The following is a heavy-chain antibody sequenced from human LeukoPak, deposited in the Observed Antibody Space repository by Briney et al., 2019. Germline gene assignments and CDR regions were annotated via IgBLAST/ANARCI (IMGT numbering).Heavy chain of an antibody. CDR2: TFYRSKWYN. CDR3: AREIVGSGWRQDAFDI. CDR1: GDSVPSNSAA. V-gene: IGHV6-1*01. J-gene: IGHJ3*02. Sequence: SQTLSLTCAISGDSVPSNSAAWNWIRQSPSRGLEWLGRTFYRSKWYNDYAVSVKSRITINPDTSKNQFSLQLNSVTPEDTAVYYCAREIVGSGWRQDAFDIWGQGTMVTVSS. D-gene: IGHD6-19*01.